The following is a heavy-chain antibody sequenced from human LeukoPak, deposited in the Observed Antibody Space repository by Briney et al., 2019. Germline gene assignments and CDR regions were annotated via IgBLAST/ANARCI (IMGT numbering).Heavy chain of an antibody. D-gene: IGHD6-6*01. CDR1: GFTFSSYG. V-gene: IGHV3-23*01. J-gene: IGHJ4*02. CDR2: ISGSGGST. Sequence: GGSLRLSCAASGFTFSSYGMHWVRQAPGKGLEWVSAISGSGGSTYYADSVKGRFTISRDNSKNTLYLQMNSLRAEDTAVYYCAKARGYSSSSLDYWGQGTLVTVSS. CDR3: AKARGYSSSSLDY.